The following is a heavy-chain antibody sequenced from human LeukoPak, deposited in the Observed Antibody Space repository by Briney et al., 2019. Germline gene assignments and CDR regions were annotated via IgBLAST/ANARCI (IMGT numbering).Heavy chain of an antibody. Sequence: PSETLSLTCTVSGGSIRSSYYYWGWIRQPPGKGLEWIGSIYDSGSTYYNPSLKSRVTISVDTSKNQFSLKLNSVTAADTAVYYCARVYSGSYSLYFQHWGQGTLVTVSS. V-gene: IGHV4-39*01. CDR3: ARVYSGSYSLYFQH. CDR1: GGSIRSSYYY. D-gene: IGHD1-26*01. J-gene: IGHJ1*01. CDR2: IYDSGST.